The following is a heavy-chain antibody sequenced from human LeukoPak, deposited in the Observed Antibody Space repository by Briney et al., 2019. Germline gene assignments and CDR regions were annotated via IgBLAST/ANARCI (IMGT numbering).Heavy chain of an antibody. D-gene: IGHD5-18*01. CDR3: ARMRVRGYGYGPWEGPPWLDY. CDR1: GCTISSSSIY. CDR2: IYYSGST. V-gene: IGHV4-39*07. J-gene: IGHJ4*02. Sequence: SQTLTLSCTVSGCTISSSSIYWVWNRQRPGKELEWIVSIYYSGSTYYNPSLKSRVTISVDTSKNQFSLMLSSVTAADTAVYYCARMRVRGYGYGPWEGPPWLDYWGQGTLVTVSS.